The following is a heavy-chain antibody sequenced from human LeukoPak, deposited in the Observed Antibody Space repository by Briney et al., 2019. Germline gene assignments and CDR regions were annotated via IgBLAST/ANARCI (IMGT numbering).Heavy chain of an antibody. CDR3: ARGDGSGSYLLDY. CDR1: RFTFSGYA. J-gene: IGHJ4*02. V-gene: IGHV3-30-3*01. CDR2: ILYDGSNK. Sequence: PGGSLRLSCAASRFTFSGYALHWVRQAPGKGLEWVAVILYDGSNKNYADSVKGRFTISRDNSRNTLYLQLNSLRAEDTALYYCARGDGSGSYLLDYWGQGTLVTVSS. D-gene: IGHD3-10*01.